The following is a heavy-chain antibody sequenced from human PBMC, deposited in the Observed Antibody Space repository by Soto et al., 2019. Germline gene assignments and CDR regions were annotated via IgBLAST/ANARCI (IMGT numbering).Heavy chain of an antibody. CDR3: ARDSPPIAS. D-gene: IGHD3-3*02. Sequence: QVQLLQAGAEVKKPGASVKGSCKASGYTFTSYAISWVRQAHEQGLEWMGWISAHNGNTNYAQNLQGRVTTTTATSTSTAYMKLRSLRSADTAVYYCARDSPPIASWGQGDLVTVSS. CDR1: GYTFTSYA. CDR2: ISAHNGNT. V-gene: IGHV1-18*01. J-gene: IGHJ5*02.